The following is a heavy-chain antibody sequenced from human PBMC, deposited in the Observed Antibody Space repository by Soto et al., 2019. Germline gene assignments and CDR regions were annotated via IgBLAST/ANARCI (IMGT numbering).Heavy chain of an antibody. CDR3: ARGARCVRGVIPPYYYYGMHV. CDR1: GYTFTNYD. CDR2: MHPNSENT. Sequence: ASVKVSCKGSGYTFTNYDINWVRQATGQGLEWMGWMHPNSENTGYAQKFQGRVTMTRNTSMSTAYMELSSLRSEDTAVYYCARGARCVRGVIPPYYYYGMHVWGQGTTVTVS. D-gene: IGHD3-10*01. J-gene: IGHJ6*02. V-gene: IGHV1-8*01.